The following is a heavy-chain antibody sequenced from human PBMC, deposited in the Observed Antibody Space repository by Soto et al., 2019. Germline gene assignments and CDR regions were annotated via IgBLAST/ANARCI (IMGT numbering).Heavy chain of an antibody. CDR2: VNPILSMS. V-gene: IGHV1-69*04. CDR3: ATSYGSGYRAFDY. CDR1: GDTFSFYS. Sequence: QVQLVQSGAEVKRTGSSVKVSCKASGDTFSFYSINWVREAPGLGLEWMGRVNPILSMSNYAQRFQGRVTMTADKSTSTAYMELSGLRSEDTAMYYSATSYGSGYRAFDYWGQGALVTVSS. J-gene: IGHJ4*02. D-gene: IGHD3-10*01.